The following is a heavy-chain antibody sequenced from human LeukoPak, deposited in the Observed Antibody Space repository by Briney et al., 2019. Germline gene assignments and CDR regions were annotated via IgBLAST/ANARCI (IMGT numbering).Heavy chain of an antibody. CDR3: ARSYYDSSGYYYDY. D-gene: IGHD3-22*01. CDR2: IYSGGST. CDR1: GFTVSSNY. J-gene: IGHJ4*02. V-gene: IGHV3-53*01. Sequence: GGSLRLSCAASGFTVSSNYMSWVRQAPGKGLEWVSVIYSGGSTYYADSVKGRFTISRDNSKNTLYLQMNSLRAEDTAVYYCARSYYDSSGYYYDYWGQGTLVTVSS.